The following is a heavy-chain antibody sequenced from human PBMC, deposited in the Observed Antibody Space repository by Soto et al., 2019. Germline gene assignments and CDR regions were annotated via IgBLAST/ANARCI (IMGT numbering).Heavy chain of an antibody. V-gene: IGHV1-69*13. CDR3: AAPGGSIDAFDI. D-gene: IGHD1-26*01. J-gene: IGHJ3*02. Sequence: GASVKVSCKASGGTFSSYAISWVRQAPEQGLEWMGGIIPIFGTANYAQKFQGRVTITADESTSTAYMELSSLRSEDTAVYYCAAPGGSIDAFDIWGQGTMVTLSS. CDR2: IIPIFGTA. CDR1: GGTFSSYA.